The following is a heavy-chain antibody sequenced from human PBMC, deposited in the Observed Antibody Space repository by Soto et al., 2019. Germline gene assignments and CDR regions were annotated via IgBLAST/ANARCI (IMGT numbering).Heavy chain of an antibody. J-gene: IGHJ4*02. CDR2: INAGNGNT. D-gene: IGHD2-21*02. V-gene: IGHV1-3*05. CDR3: ARSIVVVTALDY. Sequence: QVQLVQSGAEEKKPGASVKVSCKASGYTFTSYAMHWVRQAPGQRLEWMGWINAGNGNTKYSQKFQGRVTITRHTAASTAYMELSSLRPEDTAVYYCARSIVVVTALDYWGQGTLVTVSS. CDR1: GYTFTSYA.